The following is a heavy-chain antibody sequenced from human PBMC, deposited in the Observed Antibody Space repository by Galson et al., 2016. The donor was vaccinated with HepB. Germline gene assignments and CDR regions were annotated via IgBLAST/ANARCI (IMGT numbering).Heavy chain of an antibody. Sequence: SETLSLTCTVSGASVTTGNYRWSWIRRPPGKSLEWLGYIYYIGNTKYNPSVESRVTMLRDTSKNQFSLRLTSVTAADTAVYYCAASVPDFGDYLSFDCWGRGTLVTVSS. J-gene: IGHJ4*02. CDR1: GASVTTGNYR. D-gene: IGHD4-17*01. V-gene: IGHV4-61*01. CDR3: AASVPDFGDYLSFDC. CDR2: IYYIGNT.